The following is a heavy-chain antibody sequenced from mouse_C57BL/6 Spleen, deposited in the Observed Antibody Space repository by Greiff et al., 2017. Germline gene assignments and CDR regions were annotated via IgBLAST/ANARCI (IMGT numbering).Heavy chain of an antibody. Sequence: QVQLQQSGAGLVKPGASVKLSCKASGYAFSSYWMNWVNQRPGKGLEWIGQIYPGDGDTNYNGKFKGQATLTADKYSSTAYLQLSSLTSEASAVYFCARSYGSSYDYLDYWGQGTSLTVSS. V-gene: IGHV1-80*01. J-gene: IGHJ2*02. CDR1: GYAFSSYW. CDR2: IYPGDGDT. CDR3: ARSYGSSYDYLDY. D-gene: IGHD1-1*01.